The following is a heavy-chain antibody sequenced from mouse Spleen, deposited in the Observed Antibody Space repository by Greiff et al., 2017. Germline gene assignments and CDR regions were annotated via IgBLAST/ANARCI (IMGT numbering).Heavy chain of an antibody. Sequence: EVKLVESGGGLVKPGGSLKLSCAASGFTFSSYAMSWVRQTPEKRLEWVATISDGGSYTYYPDNVKGRFTISRDNAKNNLYLQMSHLKSEDTAMYYCVREVRLRPYWYFDVWGTGTTVTVSS. D-gene: IGHD2-4*01. J-gene: IGHJ1*03. CDR3: VREVRLRPYWYFDV. CDR2: ISDGGSYT. V-gene: IGHV5-4*01. CDR1: GFTFSSYA.